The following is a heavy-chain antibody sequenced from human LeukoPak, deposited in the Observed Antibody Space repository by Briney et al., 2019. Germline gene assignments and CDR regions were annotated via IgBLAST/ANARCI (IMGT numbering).Heavy chain of an antibody. CDR2: IDSGGST. D-gene: IGHD3-9*01. CDR3: ARVFTYYDILTGFYYYYGMDV. J-gene: IGHJ6*02. V-gene: IGHV3-66*01. Sequence: GGSLRLSCAASGITVSSNHMSWVRQAPGKGLEWVSVIDSGGSTYYADSVKGRFTISRDNSKNTLYLQVNSLRAEDTAAYYCARVFTYYDILTGFYYYYGMDVWGQGTTVTVSS. CDR1: GITVSSNH.